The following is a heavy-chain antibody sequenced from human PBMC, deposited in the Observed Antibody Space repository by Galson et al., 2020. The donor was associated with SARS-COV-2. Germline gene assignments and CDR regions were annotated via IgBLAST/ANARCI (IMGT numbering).Heavy chain of an antibody. Sequence: GASLRLSCAGSGFTFRTYAMTWVRQAPGTGLAWVSTLTGSGGSTYYADSVQGRFTMYRDNSKNTLYLQMNSLRAEDTAVYYCAKDRDGPFTDDALDVWGQGTMVTVS. CDR2: LTGSGGST. CDR1: GFTFRTYA. V-gene: IGHV3-23*01. J-gene: IGHJ3*01. CDR3: AKDRDGPFTDDALDV.